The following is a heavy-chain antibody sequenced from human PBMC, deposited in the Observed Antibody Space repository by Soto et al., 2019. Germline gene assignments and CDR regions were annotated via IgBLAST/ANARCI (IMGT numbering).Heavy chain of an antibody. CDR2: INPNSGGT. Sequence: ASVQVSCKAFGYTFTGYYMHWVRQAPEQGLELMGRINPNSGGTNYAQKFQGWVTMTRDTSISTAYMELRGLRSDDTAVYYCARAGYYDNVWGKLNFYGLDVWGQGTTVTVSS. J-gene: IGHJ6*02. V-gene: IGHV1-2*04. CDR1: GYTFTGYY. CDR3: ARAGYYDNVWGKLNFYGLDV. D-gene: IGHD3-16*01.